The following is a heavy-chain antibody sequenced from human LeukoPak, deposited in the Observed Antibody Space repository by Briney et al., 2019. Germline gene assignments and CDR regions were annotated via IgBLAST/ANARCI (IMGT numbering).Heavy chain of an antibody. CDR3: ARQYCGGDCYPLDAFDI. D-gene: IGHD2-21*02. Sequence: GESLKISCKGSGYSFTSYWIGWVRQMPGKGLEWMGIIYPGDSDTRYSPSFQGQVTISADKSISTAYLQWSSLKASDTAMYFCARQYCGGDCYPLDAFDIWGQGTMATVSS. J-gene: IGHJ3*02. CDR1: GYSFTSYW. CDR2: IYPGDSDT. V-gene: IGHV5-51*01.